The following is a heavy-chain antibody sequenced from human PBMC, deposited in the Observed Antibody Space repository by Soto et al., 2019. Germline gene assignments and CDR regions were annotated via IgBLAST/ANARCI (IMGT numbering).Heavy chain of an antibody. D-gene: IGHD4-17*01. CDR1: GFTFSNAW. Sequence: EVPLVESGGGLVKPGGSLRLSCAASGFTFSNAWMSWVRQTPGKGLEWVGRIKRETDGGTTDYAAPVKGRFTISRDDSRNTLYLQMNNLKTEDTAVYYCTTAATTVTTIDYWGQGTLVTVSS. V-gene: IGHV3-15*01. CDR2: IKRETDGGTT. CDR3: TTAATTVTTIDY. J-gene: IGHJ4*02.